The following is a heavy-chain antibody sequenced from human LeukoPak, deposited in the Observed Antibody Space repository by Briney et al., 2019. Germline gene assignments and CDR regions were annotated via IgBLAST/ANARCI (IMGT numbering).Heavy chain of an antibody. CDR3: VRGQLWSYYHDY. D-gene: IGHD5-18*01. CDR2: ISYDGSNK. J-gene: IGHJ4*02. V-gene: IGHV3-30*03. Sequence: RSGGSLRLSCAASGFTFSSYGMHWVRQAPGKGLEWVAVISYDGSNKYYADSVKGRFTISRDNSKNTLYLEMNSLRAEDTAVYYCVRGQLWSYYHDYWGQGTLVTVSS. CDR1: GFTFSSYG.